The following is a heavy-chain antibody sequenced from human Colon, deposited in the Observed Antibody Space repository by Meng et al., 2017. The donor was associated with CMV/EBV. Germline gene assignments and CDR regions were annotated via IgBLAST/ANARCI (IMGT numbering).Heavy chain of an antibody. Sequence: TSSCTPLPRVRQPPRHRLEWLRRLIPIVGLPDSAQKFQARVTITADKSTNTAYVELSSLIYEDTALYSCAKRDCCDITCPYYFESWGQGTLVTVSS. D-gene: IGHD2-15*01. CDR2: LIPIVGLP. V-gene: IGHV1-69*02. CDR3: AKRDCCDITCPYYFES. J-gene: IGHJ4*02. CDR1: TSSCTP.